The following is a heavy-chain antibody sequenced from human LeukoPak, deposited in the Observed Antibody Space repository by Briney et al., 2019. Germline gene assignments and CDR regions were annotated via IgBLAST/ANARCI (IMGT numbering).Heavy chain of an antibody. CDR2: IKGDGSYK. J-gene: IGHJ4*02. CDR3: ATSADSSGND. Sequence: GGSLRLSCEASGFTLVDFTMSWVRQAPGKGLEWVANIKGDGSYKYYVDSVKGRFTISRDNAKSSVYLQMNTLRAEDTAVYYCATSADSSGNDWGQGTLVTVSS. V-gene: IGHV3-7*03. D-gene: IGHD3-22*01. CDR1: GFTLVDFT.